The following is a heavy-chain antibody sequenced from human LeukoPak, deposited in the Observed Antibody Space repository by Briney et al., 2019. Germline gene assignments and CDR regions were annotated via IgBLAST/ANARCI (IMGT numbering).Heavy chain of an antibody. V-gene: IGHV4-38-2*02. D-gene: IGHD4-11*01. J-gene: IGHJ5*02. CDR3: ARDSSYTVNWFDP. CDR1: GGSISSYY. CDR2: MFHSGSA. Sequence: SETLSLTCTVSGGSISSYYWGWVRQRPGKGLEWIGSMFHSGSAYYNPSLKSRVTIPIDTSKNQFSLKLSSVTAADTAVYYCARDSSYTVNWFDPWGQGTLVTVSS.